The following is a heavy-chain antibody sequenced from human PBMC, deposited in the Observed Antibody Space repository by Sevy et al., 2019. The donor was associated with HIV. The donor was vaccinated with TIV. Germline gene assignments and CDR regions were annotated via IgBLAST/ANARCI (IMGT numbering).Heavy chain of an antibody. CDR1: GFTFSRDA. J-gene: IGHJ4*02. D-gene: IGHD3-16*01. CDR2: ISYNGNYT. Sequence: VGSMRLSCAASGFTFSRDAMHWVLQAPGKGLEWLGPISYNGNYTYYADSGKGRFTISRDNSKNTLYLQMNSLRAEDTAVYYCARDAGATKSCDYIWAFDYWGQGTLVTVSS. V-gene: IGHV3-30-3*01. CDR3: ARDAGATKSCDYIWAFDY.